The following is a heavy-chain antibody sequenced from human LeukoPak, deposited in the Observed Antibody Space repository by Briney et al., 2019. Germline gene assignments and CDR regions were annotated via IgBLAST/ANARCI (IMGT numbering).Heavy chain of an antibody. CDR3: ARVNTAMAGSVWFDP. CDR2: ISAYNGNT. V-gene: IGHV1-18*01. Sequence: ASVKVSCKASGYTFTSYGISWVRQAPGQGLEWMGWISAYNGNTNYAQKLQGRVTMTTDTSTSTAYMELRSLRSDDTAVYYCARVNTAMAGSVWFDPWGQGTLVTVSS. CDR1: GYTFTSYG. J-gene: IGHJ5*02. D-gene: IGHD5-18*01.